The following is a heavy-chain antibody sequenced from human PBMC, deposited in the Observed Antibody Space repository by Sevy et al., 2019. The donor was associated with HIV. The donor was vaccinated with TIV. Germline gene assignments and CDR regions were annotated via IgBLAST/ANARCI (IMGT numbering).Heavy chain of an antibody. CDR1: GFSVNSNY. CDR3: GRGKSGYGYALNY. J-gene: IGHJ4*02. CDR2: IYSVETT. Sequence: GGSLRLSCAASGFSVNSNYMTWVRQAPGKGLEGVSVIYSVETTYNADSVKDRFTISRDNSKNMLYLQMSSQRAEDTAIYYCGRGKSGYGYALNYWGQGTLVTVSS. V-gene: IGHV3-66*01. D-gene: IGHD5-18*01.